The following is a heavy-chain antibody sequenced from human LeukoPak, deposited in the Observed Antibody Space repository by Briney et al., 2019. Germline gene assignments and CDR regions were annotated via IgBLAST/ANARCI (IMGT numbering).Heavy chain of an antibody. CDR3: ARGFVSRWQQLGSY. V-gene: IGHV1-2*02. CDR2: INPNSGGT. Sequence: GASVKVSCKASGYTFTGYYMHWVRQAPGQGLEWMGWINPNSGGTNYAQKFQGRVTMTRDTSISTAYMELSRLRSDDTAVYYCARGFVSRWQQLGSYWGQGTLVTASS. CDR1: GYTFTGYY. D-gene: IGHD6-13*01. J-gene: IGHJ4*02.